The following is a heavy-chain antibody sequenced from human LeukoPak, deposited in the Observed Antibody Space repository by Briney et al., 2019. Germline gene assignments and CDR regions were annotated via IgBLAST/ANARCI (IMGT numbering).Heavy chain of an antibody. CDR2: IIPIFGTA. CDR1: GGTFSSYA. CDR3: ARGYCSSTSCYIPDY. J-gene: IGHJ4*02. D-gene: IGHD2-2*02. Sequence: EASVKVSCKASGGTFSSYAISWVRQAPGQGLEWMGGIIPIFGTANYAQKFQGRVTITADESTSTAYMELSSLRSEDTAVYYCARGYCSSTSCYIPDYWGQGTLVTVSS. V-gene: IGHV1-69*13.